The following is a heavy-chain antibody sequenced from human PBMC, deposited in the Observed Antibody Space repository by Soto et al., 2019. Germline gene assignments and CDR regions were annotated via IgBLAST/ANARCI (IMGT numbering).Heavy chain of an antibody. D-gene: IGHD6-13*01. CDR2: ISYDGSNK. V-gene: IGHV3-30-3*01. CDR1: GFTFSSYA. Sequence: QVQLVESGGGVVQPGRSLRLSCAASGFTFSSYAMHWVRQAPGKGLEGVAVISYDGSNKYYADSVKGRFTISRDNSKNTLYLQMNSLRAEDTAVYYCARDRVYSSSWVDYWGQGTLVTVSS. CDR3: ARDRVYSSSWVDY. J-gene: IGHJ4*02.